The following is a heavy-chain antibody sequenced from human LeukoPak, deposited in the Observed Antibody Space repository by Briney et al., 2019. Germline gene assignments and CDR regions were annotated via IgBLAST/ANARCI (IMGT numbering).Heavy chain of an antibody. V-gene: IGHV3-43*02. J-gene: IGHJ4*02. CDR2: ISGDGGST. CDR1: GFTFDDYA. CDR3: AKDILSKSALYYFDY. Sequence: GGSLRLSCAASGFTFDDYAMHWVRQAPGKGLEWVSLISGDGGSTYYADSVKGRFTISRDNSNNSLYLQMNSLRTEDTALYYCAKDILSKSALYYFDYWGQGTLVTVSS.